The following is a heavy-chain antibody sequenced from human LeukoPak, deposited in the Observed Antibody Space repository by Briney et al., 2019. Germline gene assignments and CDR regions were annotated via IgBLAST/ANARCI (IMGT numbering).Heavy chain of an antibody. CDR2: IYWDDDE. V-gene: IGHV2-5*05. CDR3: AHSCGGGNSAYFDY. Sequence: RKSGPTLVNPTQTLTLTCTFSGFSLSTSGVGVGWVRQPPGKALEWLAVIYWDDDERYGPSLKSRLTITKDTSKNQVVLTMTNMDPVDTATYYCAHSCGGGNSAYFDYWGQGTLVTVSS. J-gene: IGHJ4*02. D-gene: IGHD4-23*01. CDR1: GFSLSTSGVG.